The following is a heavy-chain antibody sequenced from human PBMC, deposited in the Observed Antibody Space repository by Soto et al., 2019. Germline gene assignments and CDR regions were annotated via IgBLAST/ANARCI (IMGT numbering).Heavy chain of an antibody. Sequence: QVQLVESGGGVVQPGRSLRLSCTVSGFTFRSYGMHWVRQAPGKGLEWVAGISYDGSNEDYADSVKGRFTISRENSKNTLYLQMNSLRCEDTALYYCAKGLSVIQPWLMDAYWGQGTLVTVSS. J-gene: IGHJ4*02. V-gene: IGHV3-30*18. CDR2: ISYDGSNE. CDR1: GFTFRSYG. D-gene: IGHD5-18*01. CDR3: AKGLSVIQPWLMDAY.